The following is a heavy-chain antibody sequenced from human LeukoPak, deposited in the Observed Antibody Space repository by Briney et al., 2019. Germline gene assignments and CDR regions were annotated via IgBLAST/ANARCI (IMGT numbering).Heavy chain of an antibody. J-gene: IGHJ4*02. CDR1: GFTFSSYT. CDR3: ARVSQWLEGFDY. CDR2: IKQDGSEK. D-gene: IGHD6-19*01. V-gene: IGHV3-7*01. Sequence: GGSLRLSCAASGFTFSSYTMNWVRQAPGKGLEWVVNIKQDGSEKYYVDSVKGRFTISRDNAKNSLYLQMNSLRAEDTAVYYCARVSQWLEGFDYWGQGTLVTVSS.